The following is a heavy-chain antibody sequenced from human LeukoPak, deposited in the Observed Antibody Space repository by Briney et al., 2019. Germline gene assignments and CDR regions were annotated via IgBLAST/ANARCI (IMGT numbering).Heavy chain of an antibody. CDR1: GGSISSSSYY. Sequence: SETLSLTCTVSGGSISSSSYYWGWIRQPPGKGLEWIGSIYYSGSTYYNPSLKSRVTMSVDTSKNQFSLKLSSVTAADTAVYYCARRGVRGISGYFDYWGQGTLVTVSS. J-gene: IGHJ4*02. CDR2: IYYSGST. D-gene: IGHD3-10*01. V-gene: IGHV4-39*01. CDR3: ARRGVRGISGYFDY.